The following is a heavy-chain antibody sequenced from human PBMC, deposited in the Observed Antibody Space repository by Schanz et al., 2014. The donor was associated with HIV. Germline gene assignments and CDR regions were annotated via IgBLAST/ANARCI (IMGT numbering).Heavy chain of an antibody. Sequence: EVQLVESGGGLVKPGGSLRLSCAASGFTFSDYYMSWIRQAPGKGLEWLANIKEDGSVKGEVDSVKGRFTISRDNAKNSLYLQMNSLRVDDTAVYYCARDYRFATDSWGQGTVVTVSS. D-gene: IGHD3-16*02. CDR1: GFTFSDYY. V-gene: IGHV3-7*01. J-gene: IGHJ4*02. CDR3: ARDYRFATDS. CDR2: IKEDGSVK.